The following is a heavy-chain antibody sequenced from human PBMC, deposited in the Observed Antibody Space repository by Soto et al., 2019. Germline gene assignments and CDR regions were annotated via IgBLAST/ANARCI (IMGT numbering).Heavy chain of an antibody. J-gene: IGHJ6*03. Sequence: GGSLRLSCAASGFTFSSYWMSWVRQAPGKGLEWVANIKQDGSEKYYVDSVKGRFTISRDNAKNSLYLQMNSLRAEDTAVYYCAREGSSSSGYMDVWGKGTTVTVSS. CDR3: AREGSSSSGYMDV. D-gene: IGHD6-6*01. V-gene: IGHV3-7*01. CDR1: GFTFSSYW. CDR2: IKQDGSEK.